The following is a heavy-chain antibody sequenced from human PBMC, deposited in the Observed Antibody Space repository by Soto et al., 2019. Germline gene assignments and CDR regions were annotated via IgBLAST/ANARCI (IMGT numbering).Heavy chain of an antibody. CDR2: ISSSSSYI. CDR1: GFTFSSYS. CDR3: ARAGRTQDAFDI. Sequence: SLRLSCAASGFTFSSYSMNWVRQAPGKGLEWVSSISSSSSYIYYADSVKGRFAISRDNAKNSLYLQMNSLRAEDTAVYYCARAGRTQDAFDIWGQGTMVTVSS. J-gene: IGHJ3*02. V-gene: IGHV3-21*01.